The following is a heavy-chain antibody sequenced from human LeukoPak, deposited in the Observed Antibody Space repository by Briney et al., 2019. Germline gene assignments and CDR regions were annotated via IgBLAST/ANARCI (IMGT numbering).Heavy chain of an antibody. D-gene: IGHD6-25*01. CDR3: TRPSDSNGWHYFDY. V-gene: IGHV3-30-3*01. J-gene: IGHJ4*02. CDR2: ISYDGSNK. CDR1: GFTFSSYV. Sequence: PGGSLRLSCAASGFTFSSYVMHWVRQAPGKGLEWVAVISYDGSNKYYADSVKGRFTISRDNSKNTLYLQMNSLRAEDTAVYYCTRPSDSNGWHYFDYWGQGTLVTVSS.